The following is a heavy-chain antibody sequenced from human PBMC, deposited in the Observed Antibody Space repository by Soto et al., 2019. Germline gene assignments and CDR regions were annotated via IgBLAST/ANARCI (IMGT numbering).Heavy chain of an antibody. CDR3: ASGQPSGQYYYGMDV. CDR2: ISSSSSTI. D-gene: IGHD3-10*01. V-gene: IGHV3-48*02. J-gene: IGHJ6*02. CDR1: GFTFSSYS. Sequence: EVQLVESGGGLVQPGGSLRLSCAASGFTFSSYSMNWVRQAPGKGLEWVSYISSSSSTIYYTDSVKGRFTISRDNAKNSLFLQMNRLRDEDTAVYYCASGQPSGQYYYGMDVWGQGATVTVSS.